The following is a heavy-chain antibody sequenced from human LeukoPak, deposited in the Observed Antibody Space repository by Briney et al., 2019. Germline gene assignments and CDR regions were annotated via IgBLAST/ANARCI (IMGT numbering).Heavy chain of an antibody. CDR1: GGSISSGGYY. CDR3: AREIDRGGLVQWFDP. V-gene: IGHV4-31*03. J-gene: IGHJ5*02. Sequence: SETLSLTCTDSGGSISSGGYYWSWIRQHPGKGLEWIGYIYYSGSTYYNPSLKSRVTISGDTSKNQFSLKLSSVTAADTAVYYCAREIDRGGLVQWFDPWGQGTLVTVSS. D-gene: IGHD6-19*01. CDR2: IYYSGST.